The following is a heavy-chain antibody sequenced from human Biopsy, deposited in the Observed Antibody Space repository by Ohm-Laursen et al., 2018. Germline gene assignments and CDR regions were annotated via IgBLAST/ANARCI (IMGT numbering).Heavy chain of an antibody. CDR2: ISYTGYT. V-gene: IGHV4-59*11. D-gene: IGHD3-3*01. Sequence: TLSLTCTVSGGSFTGHYWSWIRQPPGKGLEWIGHISYTGYTSYNASLKSRVTISVDTSRNQFSLQLTSVTAADTAMFFCARLFRLDDYWNDDPPDGFDVWGQGTTVTVSS. CDR1: GGSFTGHY. CDR3: ARLFRLDDYWNDDPPDGFDV. J-gene: IGHJ3*01.